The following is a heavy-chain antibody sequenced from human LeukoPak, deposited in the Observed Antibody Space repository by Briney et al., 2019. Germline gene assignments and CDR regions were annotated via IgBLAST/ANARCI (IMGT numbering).Heavy chain of an antibody. CDR3: ARVDYYGSGSSDY. Sequence: GGSLRLSCAASGFTVSSNYMSWVRLAPGKGLEWVSVIYSGGSTYYADSVKGRFTISRDNSKNTLYLQMNSLRAEDTAVYYCARVDYYGSGSSDYWGQGTLVTVSS. CDR2: IYSGGST. CDR1: GFTVSSNY. V-gene: IGHV3-66*01. D-gene: IGHD3-10*01. J-gene: IGHJ4*02.